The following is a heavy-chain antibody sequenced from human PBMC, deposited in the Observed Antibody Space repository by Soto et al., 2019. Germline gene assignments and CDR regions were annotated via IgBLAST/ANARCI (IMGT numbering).Heavy chain of an antibody. J-gene: IGHJ5*02. CDR1: AFSLRTRGVG. CDR3: AHGDVSFYYCSGRMGFDP. V-gene: IGHV2-5*02. CDR2: IYWDDDK. D-gene: IGHD2-15*01. Sequence: QITLKESGPTLVKPTQTLTLTCTFSAFSLRTRGVGVGWIRQPPGKALEWLALIYWDDDKRYTPSLKSRLTITKDTGRNQVVITMTNREPVDTGTCYCAHGDVSFYYCSGRMGFDPWGQGTLVTVSS.